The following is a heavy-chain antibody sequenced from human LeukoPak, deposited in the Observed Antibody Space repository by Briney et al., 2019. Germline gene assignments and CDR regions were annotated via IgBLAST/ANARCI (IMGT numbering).Heavy chain of an antibody. D-gene: IGHD6-6*01. J-gene: IGHJ4*02. Sequence: PGGTLRLSCAASGFSFSSHGMSWVRQAPGKGLEWVSGIIGGAGSTYYADSVKGRFTISGDNSKNTLFLQMNSLRAEDTAVYYCAKPDRPKYSSSSLSLSSWGQGTLVTVSS. CDR1: GFSFSSHG. CDR3: AKPDRPKYSSSSLSLSS. CDR2: IIGGAGST. V-gene: IGHV3-23*01.